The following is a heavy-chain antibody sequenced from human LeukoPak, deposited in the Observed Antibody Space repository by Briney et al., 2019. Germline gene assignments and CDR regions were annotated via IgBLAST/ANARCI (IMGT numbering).Heavy chain of an antibody. V-gene: IGHV4-4*07. CDR3: ARTPYNWNDSRDNWFDP. D-gene: IGHD1-1*01. J-gene: IGHJ5*02. CDR2: IYTSGST. Sequence: SETLSLTCTVPSGSISGYYWNWIRQPAGKGLEWIGRIYTSGSTNYNPSLKSRVTMSVDTSRNQVSLKLSSVTDADTAVYYCARTPYNWNDSRDNWFDPWGQGTLVTVSS. CDR1: SGSISGYY.